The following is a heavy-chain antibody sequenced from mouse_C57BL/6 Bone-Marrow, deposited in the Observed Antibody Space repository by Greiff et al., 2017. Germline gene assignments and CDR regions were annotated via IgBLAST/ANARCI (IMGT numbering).Heavy chain of an antibody. Sequence: VQLKQSGPELVKPGASVKISCKASGYSFTGYYMNWVKQSPEKSLEWIGEINPSTGGTTYNQKFKAKATLTVDKSSSTAYMQLKSLTSEDAAVYCGARWTGWYFDVWGTGTTVTVSS. V-gene: IGHV1-42*01. CDR3: ARWTGWYFDV. J-gene: IGHJ1*03. CDR1: GYSFTGYY. CDR2: INPSTGGT.